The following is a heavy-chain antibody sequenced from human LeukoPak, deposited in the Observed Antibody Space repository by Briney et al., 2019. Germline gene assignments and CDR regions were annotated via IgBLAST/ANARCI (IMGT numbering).Heavy chain of an antibody. Sequence: TGGSLRLSCAASGFTFSSYSMNWVRQAPGKGLEWVSSISSSSSYIYYADSVKGRFTISRDNAKNSLYLQMNSLRAEDTAVYYCARDQGGDHDYWGQGTLVTVSS. D-gene: IGHD4-17*01. J-gene: IGHJ4*02. CDR1: GFTFSSYS. CDR2: ISSSSSYI. CDR3: ARDQGGDHDY. V-gene: IGHV3-21*01.